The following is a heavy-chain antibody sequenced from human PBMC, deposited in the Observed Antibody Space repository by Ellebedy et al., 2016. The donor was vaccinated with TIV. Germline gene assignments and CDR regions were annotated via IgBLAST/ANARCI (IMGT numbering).Heavy chain of an antibody. CDR1: GFTFSNLW. J-gene: IGHJ6*02. Sequence: GGSLRLSXEASGFTFSNLWMNWVRHTPGKGLEWVGRIKRPSDGGTIEYAAPVRGRFTISRDDSKNTLYLQMNSLTTEDTAVYYCTAKNYYYTPILEVWGQGTTVIVSS. V-gene: IGHV3-15*01. D-gene: IGHD3-10*01. CDR2: IKRPSDGGTI. CDR3: TAKNYYYTPILEV.